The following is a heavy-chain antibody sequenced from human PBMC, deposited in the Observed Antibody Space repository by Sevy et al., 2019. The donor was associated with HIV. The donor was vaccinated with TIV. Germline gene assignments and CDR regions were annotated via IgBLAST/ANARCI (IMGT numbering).Heavy chain of an antibody. D-gene: IGHD3-3*01. V-gene: IGHV3-49*04. J-gene: IGHJ4*02. CDR2: IRRKAFGGTT. CDR3: ARGCSMTILGPCDY. Sequence: GGSLRLSCIASGFTYGDYAMNWVRQAPGKGLEWVGFIRRKAFGGTTQSAGSVKGRLTISRDDSKSIPYLQMNSLKTEDTAVYYCARGCSMTILGPCDYWGQGTLVTVSS. CDR1: GFTYGDYA.